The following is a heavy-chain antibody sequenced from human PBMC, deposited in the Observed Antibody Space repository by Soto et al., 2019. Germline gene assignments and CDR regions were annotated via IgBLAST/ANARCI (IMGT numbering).Heavy chain of an antibody. CDR3: ARENSRIAPRLFQH. Sequence: PGGSLRLSCVASGFIFSYYAMHWARQAPGKGRGWVALILPDGGNQYYSESAKGRFTISRDNSKNTLYLQMNDLRPDDTALYYCARENSRIAPRLFQHWGHGSLVTVSS. CDR1: GFIFSYYA. D-gene: IGHD6-6*01. V-gene: IGHV3-30-3*01. J-gene: IGHJ1*01. CDR2: ILPDGGNQ.